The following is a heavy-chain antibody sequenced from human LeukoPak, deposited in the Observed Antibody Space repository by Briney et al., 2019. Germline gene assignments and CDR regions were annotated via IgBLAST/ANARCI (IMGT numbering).Heavy chain of an antibody. V-gene: IGHV3-15*01. CDR2: IKSKTDGGTT. D-gene: IGHD1-26*01. CDR3: TAHSSRQGYYYYYYYMDV. CDR1: GFTFSNAW. J-gene: IGHJ6*03. Sequence: GGSLRLSCAASGFTFSNAWMSWVRQAPGKGLEWVGRIKSKTDGGTTDYAAPVKGRFTISRDDSKNTLYLQMNSLKTEDTAVYYCTAHSSRQGYYYYYYYMDVWGKGTTVTVSS.